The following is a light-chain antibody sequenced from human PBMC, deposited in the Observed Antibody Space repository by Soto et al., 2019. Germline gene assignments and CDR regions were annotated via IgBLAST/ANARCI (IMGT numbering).Light chain of an antibody. CDR2: DGT. V-gene: IGKV1-5*01. CDR3: QQYYSTPYT. J-gene: IGKJ2*01. Sequence: DLPMTQSPSTLSASVGDRVTITCRASQNVNSWLAWYQQKPGKAPKLLLYDGTRLDGGVPSRFSGSGSGTHFTLTISSLQAEDVAVYYCQQYYSTPYTFGQGTKLEI. CDR1: QNVNSW.